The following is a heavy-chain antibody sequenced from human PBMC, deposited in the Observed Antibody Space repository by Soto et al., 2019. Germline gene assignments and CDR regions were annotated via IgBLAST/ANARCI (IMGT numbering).Heavy chain of an antibody. CDR3: ASSPPRRLSGYYYAGLQH. CDR2: IYHSGST. V-gene: IGHV4-30-2*01. Sequence: SETLSLTCAVSGGSISSGGYSWSWIRQPPGKGLEWIGYIYHSGSTYYNPSLKSRVTISVDRSKNQFSLKLSSVTAADTAVYYCASSPPRRLSGYYYAGLQHWGQGTLVTVSS. D-gene: IGHD3-22*01. CDR1: GGSISSGGYS. J-gene: IGHJ1*01.